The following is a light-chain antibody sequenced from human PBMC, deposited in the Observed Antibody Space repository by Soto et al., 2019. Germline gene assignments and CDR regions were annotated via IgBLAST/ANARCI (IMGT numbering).Light chain of an antibody. Sequence: EIVMTQSPATLSVSPGEGATLSCRPSQSVDKDLAWYRQKPGQAPSLLVYDASTRATGVPARFSGSGSGTEFTLTTTGLQSEAFAVYFCRQYNKWPRTLGRGTKVDI. CDR1: QSVDKD. CDR2: DAS. CDR3: RQYNKWPRT. V-gene: IGKV3-15*01. J-gene: IGKJ1*01.